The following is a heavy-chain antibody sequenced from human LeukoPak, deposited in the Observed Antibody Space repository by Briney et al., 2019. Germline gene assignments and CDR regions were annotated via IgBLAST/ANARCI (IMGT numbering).Heavy chain of an antibody. J-gene: IGHJ3*02. CDR1: GGSISSYY. D-gene: IGHD1-26*01. Sequence: KTSETLSLTCTVSGGSISSYYWSWIRQPPGKGLEWIGYIYYSGSTNYNPSLKSRVTISVDTSKNQFSLKLSSVTAADTAVYYCARDLPGSPTDAFDIWGQGTMVTVSS. CDR3: ARDLPGSPTDAFDI. V-gene: IGHV4-59*01. CDR2: IYYSGST.